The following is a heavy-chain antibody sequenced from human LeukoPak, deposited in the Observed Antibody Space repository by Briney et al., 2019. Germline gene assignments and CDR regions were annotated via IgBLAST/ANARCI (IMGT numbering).Heavy chain of an antibody. CDR2: ISSSGSTI. J-gene: IGHJ6*03. Sequence: GGSLRLSCAASGFTFSDYYMRWVRQAPGKGLEWVSYISSSGSTIYYADSVKGRFTISRDNAKNSLYLQMNSLRAEDTAVYYCARDLGGQTIATVVTPYYYYMDVWGKGTTVTVSS. V-gene: IGHV3-11*01. CDR1: GFTFSDYY. CDR3: ARDLGGQTIATVVTPYYYYMDV. D-gene: IGHD4-23*01.